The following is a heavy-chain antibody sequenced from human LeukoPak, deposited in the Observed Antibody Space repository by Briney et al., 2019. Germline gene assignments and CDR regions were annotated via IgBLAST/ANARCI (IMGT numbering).Heavy chain of an antibody. V-gene: IGHV1-3*03. CDR3: ARDRVTVVKGYYYNYMDV. J-gene: IGHJ6*03. D-gene: IGHD4-23*01. Sequence: ASVKVSCKASGYTFTGYYMHWVRQAPGQGLEWMGWINAGNANTKYSQEFQGRVTITRDISATTAYMELSSLRSEDMAVYYCARDRVTVVKGYYYNYMDVWGKGTTVTVSS. CDR1: GYTFTGYY. CDR2: INAGNANT.